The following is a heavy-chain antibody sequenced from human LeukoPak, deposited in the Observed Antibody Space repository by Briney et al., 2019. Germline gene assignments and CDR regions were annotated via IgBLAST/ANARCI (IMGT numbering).Heavy chain of an antibody. V-gene: IGHV1-8*01. CDR3: ARDCSRTSCYTRFDY. CDR1: GYTFTSYD. J-gene: IGHJ4*02. D-gene: IGHD2-2*02. Sequence: GASVKVSCKASGYTFTSYDINWVGQATGQGLEWMGWMNPNSGNTGYAQKFQGRVTITRDTSISTAYMGLSGLRSEDTAVYFCARDCSRTSCYTRFDYWGQGTLVTVSS. CDR2: MNPNSGNT.